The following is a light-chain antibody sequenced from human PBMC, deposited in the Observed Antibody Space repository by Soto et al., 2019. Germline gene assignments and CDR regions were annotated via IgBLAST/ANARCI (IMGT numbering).Light chain of an antibody. J-gene: IGLJ1*01. Sequence: QSALTQPASVSGSPGQSITISCTGTSSDVGSYSLVSWYQQHPGKAPKLMIYEGSKRPSGVSNRFSGSKSGNTASLTISGLQAEDEADYYCCSYTDRSTFVFGTGTKVTVL. CDR2: EGS. CDR1: SSDVGSYSL. CDR3: CSYTDRSTFV. V-gene: IGLV2-23*03.